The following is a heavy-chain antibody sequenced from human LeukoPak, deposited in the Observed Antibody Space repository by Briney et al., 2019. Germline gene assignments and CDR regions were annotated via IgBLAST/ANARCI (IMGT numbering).Heavy chain of an antibody. J-gene: IGHJ5*02. CDR1: GFTFSNYA. D-gene: IGHD4-17*01. CDR3: AEKGGTTAGNWFDP. CDR2: ISGSDGST. Sequence: GGSLRLSCAASGFTFSNYAMSWVRQAPGKGLEWVSSISGSDGSTYYADSVKGRFTISRDDSKNTLYLQMNSLRAEDTALYYCAEKGGTTAGNWFDPWGQGTLVTVSS. V-gene: IGHV3-23*01.